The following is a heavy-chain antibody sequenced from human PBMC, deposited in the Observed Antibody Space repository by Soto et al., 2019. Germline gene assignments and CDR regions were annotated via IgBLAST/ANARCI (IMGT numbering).Heavy chain of an antibody. V-gene: IGHV4-59*01. CDR2: IYYSGST. J-gene: IGHJ6*02. CDR3: ARDREESLDV. Sequence: SETLSLTCTFSGGSISSYYWSWIRQPPGKGLEWIGYIYYSGSTNYNPSLKSRVTISVDTSKNQFSLKLSSVTAADTAVYYCARDREESLDVWGQGTTVTVSS. D-gene: IGHD3-10*01. CDR1: GGSISSYY.